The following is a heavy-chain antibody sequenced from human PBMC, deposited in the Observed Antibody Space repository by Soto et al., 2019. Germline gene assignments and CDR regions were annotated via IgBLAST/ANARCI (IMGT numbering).Heavy chain of an antibody. CDR3: ARDHAAYCSSTSCYVGAFDI. J-gene: IGHJ3*02. D-gene: IGHD2-2*01. Sequence: ASVKVSCKASGYTFTSYGISWVRQAPGQGLEWMGLISAYNGNTNYAQKLQGRVTMTTDTSTSTAYLELRSLRSDDTAVYYCARDHAAYCSSTSCYVGAFDIWGQGTMVTVSS. CDR1: GYTFTSYG. V-gene: IGHV1-18*01. CDR2: ISAYNGNT.